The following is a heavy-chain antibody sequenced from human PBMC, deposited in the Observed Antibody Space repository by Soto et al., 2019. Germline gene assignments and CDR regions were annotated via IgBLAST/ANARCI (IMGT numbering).Heavy chain of an antibody. CDR2: IIPIFGTA. CDR1: GGTFSSYA. V-gene: IGHV1-69*13. Sequence: SVKVSCKASGGTFSSYAISWVRQAPGQGLEWMGGIIPIFGTANYAQKFQGRVTITADESTSTAYMELSSLRSEDTAVYYCASNVLRGYSPTYYGMDVWGQGTTVTVSS. D-gene: IGHD5-18*01. CDR3: ASNVLRGYSPTYYGMDV. J-gene: IGHJ6*02.